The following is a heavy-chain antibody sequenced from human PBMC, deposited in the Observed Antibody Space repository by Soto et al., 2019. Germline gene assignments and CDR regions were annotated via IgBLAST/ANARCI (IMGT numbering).Heavy chain of an antibody. CDR3: ATDRGGAAGGPTKFYGMDV. Sequence: EVQLLESGGGLVQPGGSLRLSCAASGFTFSSYAMSWVRQAPGKVRQWVSVISGSGDSTYYADSVRGRFNISRASYKNWRNLKLNILRADGTAVYYCATDRGGAAGGPTKFYGMDVWGQGTTVTLSS. D-gene: IGHD2-15*01. J-gene: IGHJ6*02. CDR1: GFTFSSYA. CDR2: ISGSGDST. V-gene: IGHV3-23*01.